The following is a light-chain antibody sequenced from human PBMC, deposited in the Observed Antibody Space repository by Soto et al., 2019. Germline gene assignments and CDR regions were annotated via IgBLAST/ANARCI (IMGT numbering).Light chain of an antibody. V-gene: IGKV1-5*03. CDR3: HQYDSYALT. Sequence: DIQMTQSPSTLSASVEERVTMTCRANHSISGWLAWYQHKPGKAPKLLIYKASSLESGVPSRFSGSGSGTEFTLTISSLQPDDFATYYCHQYDSYALTFGGGTKVEIK. J-gene: IGKJ4*01. CDR2: KAS. CDR1: HSISGW.